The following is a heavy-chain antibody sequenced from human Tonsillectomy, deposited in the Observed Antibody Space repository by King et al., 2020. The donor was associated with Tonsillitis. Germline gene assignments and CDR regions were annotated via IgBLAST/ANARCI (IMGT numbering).Heavy chain of an antibody. CDR1: GFTFSSYW. Sequence: QLVQSGGGLVQPGGSLRLSCVASGFTFSSYWMSWVRQAPGKGLEWVANIKQDGSEKYYVDSVKGRFTISRDNAKNSLYLQLNSLGAEDTAVYYCARVLGSSVGPYHYGLDVWGQGTTVTVSS. V-gene: IGHV3-7*01. CDR2: IKQDGSEK. D-gene: IGHD1-26*01. J-gene: IGHJ6*02. CDR3: ARVLGSSVGPYHYGLDV.